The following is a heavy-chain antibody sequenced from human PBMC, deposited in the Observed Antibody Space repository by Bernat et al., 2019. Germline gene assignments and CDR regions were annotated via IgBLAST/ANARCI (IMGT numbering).Heavy chain of an antibody. D-gene: IGHD3-22*01. CDR2: IYYSGST. CDR1: GGSISSSSYY. Sequence: QLQLQESGPGLVKPSETLSLTCTVSGGSISSSSYYWGWIRQPPGKGLEWIGSIYYSGSTYYNPSLKSRVTISVDTSKNQFAMKLSSVTAADTAVYYCARIVTDWFDPWGQGTLVTVSS. CDR3: ARIVTDWFDP. V-gene: IGHV4-39*01. J-gene: IGHJ5*02.